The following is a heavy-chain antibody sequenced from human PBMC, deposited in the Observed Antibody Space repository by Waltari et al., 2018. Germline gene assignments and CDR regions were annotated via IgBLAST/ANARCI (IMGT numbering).Heavy chain of an antibody. CDR1: GYTFTSYA. J-gene: IGHJ4*02. D-gene: IGHD3-9*01. Sequence: QVQLVQSGAEVKKPGASVKVSCKASGYTFTSYAMHWVRQAPGQRLEWMGWSNAGNGNTKYSQKFQGMVTITRDTSASTAYMELSSLGSEDTAVYYCARGGTLLRYFGWSPGVGYFDYWGQGTLVTVSS. V-gene: IGHV1-3*01. CDR3: ARGGTLLRYFGWSPGVGYFDY. CDR2: SNAGNGNT.